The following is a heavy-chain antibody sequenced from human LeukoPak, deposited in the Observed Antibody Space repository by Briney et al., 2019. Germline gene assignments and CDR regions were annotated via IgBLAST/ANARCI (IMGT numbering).Heavy chain of an antibody. Sequence: GGSLRLSCSASAFTFIISAMHWVARAPGKALEYVSAISSNGGSTYYADSVKGRFTISRDNSKNTLYLQMSSLRAEDTAVYYCVKDKWELLSLDAFDIWGQGTMVTVSS. V-gene: IGHV3-64D*09. D-gene: IGHD1-26*01. J-gene: IGHJ3*02. CDR1: AFTFIISA. CDR3: VKDKWELLSLDAFDI. CDR2: ISSNGGST.